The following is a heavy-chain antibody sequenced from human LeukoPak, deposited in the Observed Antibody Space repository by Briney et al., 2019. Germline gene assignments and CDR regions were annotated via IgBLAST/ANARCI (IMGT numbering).Heavy chain of an antibody. D-gene: IGHD1-26*01. Sequence: GGSLRLSCAASGFTFSSYNMNWVRQTPGKGLEWVSSITSSSTYTFYADSVKGRFTISRDNARNSLYLQMNSLRAEDTAVYYCARDPYSGTYGDTYYYYMDVWGKGTTVTISS. V-gene: IGHV3-21*01. CDR1: GFTFSSYN. CDR3: ARDPYSGTYGDTYYYYMDV. J-gene: IGHJ6*03. CDR2: ITSSSTYT.